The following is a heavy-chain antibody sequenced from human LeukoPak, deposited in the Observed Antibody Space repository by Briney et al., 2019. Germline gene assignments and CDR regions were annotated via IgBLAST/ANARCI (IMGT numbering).Heavy chain of an antibody. CDR3: ARENYGGNSAFDY. CDR2: VNPNSGGT. CDR1: GYTFTGYY. D-gene: IGHD4-23*01. J-gene: IGHJ4*02. V-gene: IGHV1-2*02. Sequence: ASVKVSCTASGYTFTGYYMHWGRQAPGHGLEWMGWVNPNSGGTNYAQKFQGRVTMTRDTSISTAYMELSRLRSDDTAVYYCARENYGGNSAFDYWGQGTLVTVSS.